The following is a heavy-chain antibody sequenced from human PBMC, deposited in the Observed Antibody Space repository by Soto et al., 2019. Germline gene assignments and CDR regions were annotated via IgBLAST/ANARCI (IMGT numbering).Heavy chain of an antibody. CDR2: MHPNSGNT. J-gene: IGHJ6*02. D-gene: IGHD3-16*01. Sequence: QVKLVQSGAEVKNPGASVKVSCKASGYTFTSYDINWVRQATGQGLEWMGWMHPNSGNTGYAHKFQGSVTMTRNTSITPAYMELSSLSSERMAVYYCAREGARGMDVWGQGNTVTVSS. CDR1: GYTFTSYD. V-gene: IGHV1-8*01. CDR3: AREGARGMDV.